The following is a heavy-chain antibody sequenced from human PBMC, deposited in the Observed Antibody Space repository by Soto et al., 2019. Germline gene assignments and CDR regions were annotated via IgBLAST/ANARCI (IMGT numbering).Heavy chain of an antibody. CDR1: RGSISSGDYY. V-gene: IGHV4-30-4*01. Sequence: PSETLSLTCTVSRGSISSGDYYWSWIRQPPGKGLKWIGNIYKSGSTYYNQSLKSRVTMPVDTSKNKFSLKLSSVTAADTAVYYCARDYGDYSYYYGMDVWGQGTTVTVSS. CDR2: IYKSGST. J-gene: IGHJ6*02. CDR3: ARDYGDYSYYYGMDV. D-gene: IGHD4-17*01.